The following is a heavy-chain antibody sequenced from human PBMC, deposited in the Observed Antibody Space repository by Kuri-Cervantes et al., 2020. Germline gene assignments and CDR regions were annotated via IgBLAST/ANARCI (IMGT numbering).Heavy chain of an antibody. CDR2: IRNKANNYAT. Sequence: GESLKISCAASGFTFSGSAIHWVRQASGKGLEWVGRIRNKANNYATTYAASVKGRFTISRDDSKSTAYLQMNSLRAEDTAVYYCAREYYYGSGSYYYFDYWGQGTLVTVSS. D-gene: IGHD3-10*01. CDR3: AREYYYGSGSYYYFDY. CDR1: GFTFSGSA. J-gene: IGHJ4*02. V-gene: IGHV3-73*01.